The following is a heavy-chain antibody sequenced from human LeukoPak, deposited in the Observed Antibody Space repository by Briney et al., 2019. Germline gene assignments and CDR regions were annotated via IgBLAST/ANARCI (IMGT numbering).Heavy chain of an antibody. D-gene: IGHD2-15*01. CDR1: GFTFSSYG. V-gene: IGHV3-30*18. CDR3: AKDRERVVAATAPDY. J-gene: IGHJ4*02. Sequence: GGSLRLSCAASGFTFSSYGMHWVRQAPGKGLEWVAVISYDGSNKYYADSVKGRFTISRDNSKNTLYLQMNSLRAEDTAVYYCAKDRERVVAATAPDYWGQGTLVTVSS. CDR2: ISYDGSNK.